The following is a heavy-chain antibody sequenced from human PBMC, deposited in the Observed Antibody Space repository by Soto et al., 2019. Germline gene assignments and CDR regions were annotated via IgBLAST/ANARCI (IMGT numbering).Heavy chain of an antibody. CDR3: AKDLRYYGSGPSGWFDS. J-gene: IGHJ5*01. Sequence: GGSLRLSCAASGFTLRSYGMHWVRQAPGKGLEWLAVISYDESHKYYADSVKGRFTISRDNSKNILYLQIKSLRDEDTAMYYCAKDLRYYGSGPSGWFDSWGQGTQVTVSS. CDR2: ISYDESHK. V-gene: IGHV3-30*18. CDR1: GFTLRSYG. D-gene: IGHD3-10*01.